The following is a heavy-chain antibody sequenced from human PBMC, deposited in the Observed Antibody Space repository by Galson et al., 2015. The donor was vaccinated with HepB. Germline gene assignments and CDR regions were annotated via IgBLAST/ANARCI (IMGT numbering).Heavy chain of an antibody. CDR2: ISSGSGTI. Sequence: SLRLSCAASGFTFSSYSINWVRQAPGKGLEWVSYISSGSGTIYYADSVKGRFTISRDNAKNSVYLQMNSLRDEDTAVYYCAREEAVAGLDYWGQGTLVTVSS. CDR1: GFTFSSYS. V-gene: IGHV3-48*02. CDR3: AREEAVAGLDY. D-gene: IGHD6-19*01. J-gene: IGHJ4*02.